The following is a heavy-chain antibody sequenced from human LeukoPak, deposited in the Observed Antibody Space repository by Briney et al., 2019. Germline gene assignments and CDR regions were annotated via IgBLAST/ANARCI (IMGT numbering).Heavy chain of an antibody. Sequence: SETLSLTCTVSGGSISSYYWSWIRQPPGKGLEWIGYIYTSGSTNYNPSLKSRVTISVDTSKNQFSLKLSSVTAADTAVYYCARRGRLSYDSRFDPWGQGTLVTVSS. CDR3: ARRGRLSYDSRFDP. J-gene: IGHJ5*02. D-gene: IGHD3-22*01. CDR2: IYTSGST. V-gene: IGHV4-4*09. CDR1: GGSISSYY.